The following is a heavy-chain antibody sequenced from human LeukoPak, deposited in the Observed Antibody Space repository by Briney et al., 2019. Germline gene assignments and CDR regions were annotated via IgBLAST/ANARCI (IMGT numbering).Heavy chain of an antibody. V-gene: IGHV1-18*01. J-gene: IGHJ4*02. CDR2: ISAYNGNT. CDR1: GYTFTSYD. CDR3: ARYYDFWSGYQYYFDY. D-gene: IGHD3-3*01. Sequence: VASVKVSCKASGYTFTSYDINWVRQAPGQGLEWVGWISAYNGNTNYAQKLQGRVTMTTDTSTSTAYMELRSLRSDDTAVYYCARYYDFWSGYQYYFDYWGQGTLVTVSS.